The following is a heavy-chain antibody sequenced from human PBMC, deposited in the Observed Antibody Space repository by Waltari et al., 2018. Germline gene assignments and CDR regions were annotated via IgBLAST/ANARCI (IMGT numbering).Heavy chain of an antibody. Sequence: QVQLHQWGAGLLKPSETLSLTCAVYSGSFSDYYGAWIRQPPGKGLEWIGEVNHRGNTNFNPSLKSRVTISVDTSKNQFSLKLSSVTAADTAVYYCARGRIRGTSPYYWGQGSLVTVSS. D-gene: IGHD1-1*01. CDR2: VNHRGNT. CDR3: ARGRIRGTSPYY. CDR1: SGSFSDYY. J-gene: IGHJ4*02. V-gene: IGHV4-34*01.